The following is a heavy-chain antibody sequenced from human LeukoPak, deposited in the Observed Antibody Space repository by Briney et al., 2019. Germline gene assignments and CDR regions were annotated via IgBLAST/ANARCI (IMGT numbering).Heavy chain of an antibody. CDR3: ATQATSGWHFS. D-gene: IGHD6-19*01. Sequence: GSVKVSCKASGYAFTSYDINWVRQATGQGLEWMGWMNPNSGNTGYAQKFQGRVTMTRDTSLSTVYMELSRLRSDDTAVYYCATQATSGWHFSWGQGTLVTVSS. V-gene: IGHV1-8*01. CDR2: MNPNSGNT. J-gene: IGHJ5*02. CDR1: GYAFTSYD.